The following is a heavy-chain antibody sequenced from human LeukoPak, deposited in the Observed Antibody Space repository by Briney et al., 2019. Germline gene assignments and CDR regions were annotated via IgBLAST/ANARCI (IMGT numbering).Heavy chain of an antibody. CDR2: IYYSGST. Sequence: NPSQALSLTCTVSGGSISSGGYYWSWLRPHPGKGLEWLGYIYYSGSTYYNPSLKSRVTISVDTSKNQFSLKLSSVTAADTAVYYCARQVVVVAASWFDPWGQGTLVTVSS. V-gene: IGHV4-31*03. CDR1: GGSISSGGYY. CDR3: ARQVVVVAASWFDP. J-gene: IGHJ5*02. D-gene: IGHD2-15*01.